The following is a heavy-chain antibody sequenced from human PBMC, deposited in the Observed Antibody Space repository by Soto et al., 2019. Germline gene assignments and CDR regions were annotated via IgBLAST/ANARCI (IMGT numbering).Heavy chain of an antibody. J-gene: IGHJ4*02. V-gene: IGHV3-23*01. CDR1: GFTFSSYA. Sequence: EVQLLESGGGLVQPGGSLRLSCAASGFTFSSYAMSLVRQAPGKGLEWVSAISGSGGSTYYADSVKGRFIISRDNSKNTLYLQMNSLRAEDTAVYYCAHTYGDYGRGYWGQGTLVTVSS. CDR3: AHTYGDYGRGY. D-gene: IGHD4-17*01. CDR2: ISGSGGST.